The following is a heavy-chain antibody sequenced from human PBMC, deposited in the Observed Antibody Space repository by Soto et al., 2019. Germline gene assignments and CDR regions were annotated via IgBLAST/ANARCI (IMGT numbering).Heavy chain of an antibody. CDR1: GCPCSSYT. CDR2: ISFDGSSK. J-gene: IGHJ6*02. V-gene: IGHV3-30*09. CDR3: ARDTVTSLTPYQAFYYYGMDV. D-gene: IGHD2-2*01. Sequence: QEHLVESGGGVFQPGWSLTLSCTDSGCPCSSYTMHWLCRATGKGLVWVGIISFDGSSKYYADWLKGRIVISRANSKDSLYLQMDTLRPDDKAIYYCARDTVTSLTPYQAFYYYGMDVWGQGTTVTVSS.